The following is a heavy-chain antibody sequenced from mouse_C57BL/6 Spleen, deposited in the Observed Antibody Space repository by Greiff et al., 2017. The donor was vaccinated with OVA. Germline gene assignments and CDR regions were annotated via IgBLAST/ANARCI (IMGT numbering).Heavy chain of an antibody. CDR2: IYPGDGDT. J-gene: IGHJ4*01. V-gene: IGHV1-82*01. D-gene: IGHD3-2*02. Sequence: QVQLQQSGPELVKPGASVKISCKASGYAFSSSWMNWVKQRPGKGLEWIGRIYPGDGDTNYNGKFKGKATLTADKSSSTAYMQLSSLTSEDSAVYFCARGGSGYAHAMDYWGQGTSVTVSS. CDR1: GYAFSSSW. CDR3: ARGGSGYAHAMDY.